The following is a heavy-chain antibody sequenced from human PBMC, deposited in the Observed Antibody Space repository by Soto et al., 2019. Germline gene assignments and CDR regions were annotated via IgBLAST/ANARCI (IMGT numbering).Heavy chain of an antibody. D-gene: IGHD2-8*01. J-gene: IGHJ4*02. CDR1: GGSISSSSYY. Sequence: PSETLSLTCTVSGGSISSSSYYWGWVRQPPGKGLEWIGSIYYSGSTYYNPSLKSRVTISVDTSKNQFSLKLSSVTAADTAVYYCARHYADCTNGVCYSFDYWGQGTLVTVSS. CDR3: ARHYADCTNGVCYSFDY. V-gene: IGHV4-39*01. CDR2: IYYSGST.